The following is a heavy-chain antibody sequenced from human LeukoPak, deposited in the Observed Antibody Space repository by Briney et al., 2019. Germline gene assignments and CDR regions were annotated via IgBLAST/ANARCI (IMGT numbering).Heavy chain of an antibody. J-gene: IGHJ5*02. CDR2: FDPEDGET. CDR1: GYTLTELS. CDR3: ATMNWNYARRSYNWFDP. D-gene: IGHD1-7*01. V-gene: IGHV1-24*01. Sequence: ASVKVSCKVSGYTLTELSKHWVRQAPGKGLEWMGGFDPEDGETIYAQKFQGRVTMTEDTSTDTAYMELSSLRSEDTAVYYCATMNWNYARRSYNWFDPWGQGTLVAVSS.